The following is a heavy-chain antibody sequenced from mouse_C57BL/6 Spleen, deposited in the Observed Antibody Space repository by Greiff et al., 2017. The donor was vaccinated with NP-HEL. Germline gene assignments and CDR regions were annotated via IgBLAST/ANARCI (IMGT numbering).Heavy chain of an antibody. CDR2: IRLKSDNYAT. CDR1: GFTFSNYW. J-gene: IGHJ3*01. Sequence: EVHLVESGGGLVQPGGSMKLSCVASGFTFSNYWMNWVRQSPEKGLEWVAQIRLKSDNYATHYAESVKGRFTISRDDSKSSVYLQMNNLRAEDTGIYYCTGDDYDEGAFAYWGQGTLVTVSA. V-gene: IGHV6-3*01. D-gene: IGHD2-4*01. CDR3: TGDDYDEGAFAY.